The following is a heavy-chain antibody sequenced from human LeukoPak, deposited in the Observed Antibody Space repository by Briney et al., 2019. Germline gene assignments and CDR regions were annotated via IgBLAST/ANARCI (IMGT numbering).Heavy chain of an antibody. D-gene: IGHD1-26*01. CDR1: GGTFSSYA. V-gene: IGHV1-2*02. CDR3: ASPRGDSGSYY. J-gene: IGHJ4*02. Sequence: GASVKVSCKASGGTFSSYAINWVRQAPGQGLEWMGWINPNSGGTNYAQKFQGRVTMTRDTSISTAYMELSRLRSDDTAVYYCASPRGDSGSYYWGQGTLVTVSS. CDR2: INPNSGGT.